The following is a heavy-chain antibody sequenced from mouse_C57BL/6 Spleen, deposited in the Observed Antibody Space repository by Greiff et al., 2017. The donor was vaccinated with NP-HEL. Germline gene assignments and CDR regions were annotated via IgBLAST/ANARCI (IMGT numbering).Heavy chain of an antibody. J-gene: IGHJ4*01. Sequence: QVQLQQPGAELVKPGASVKLSCKASGYTFTSYWMHWVKQRPGRGLERIGRIDPNSGGTKYNEKFKSKATLTVDNPSSTAYMQISSLTSDDSAVYSCARWNDYDVTAMDYWGQGTSVTVSP. D-gene: IGHD2-4*01. CDR2: IDPNSGGT. CDR1: GYTFTSYW. V-gene: IGHV1-72*01. CDR3: ARWNDYDVTAMDY.